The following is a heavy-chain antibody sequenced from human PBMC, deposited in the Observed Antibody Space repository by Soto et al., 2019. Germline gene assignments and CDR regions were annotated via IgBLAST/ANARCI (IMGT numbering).Heavy chain of an antibody. CDR1: GGTFSSYA. CDR2: IIPIFGTA. J-gene: IGHJ4*02. V-gene: IGHV1-69*12. CDR3: ASLLRGYSGTGDY. D-gene: IGHD5-12*01. Sequence: QVQLVQSGAEVKKPGSSVKVSCKASGGTFSSYAISWARQAPGQGLEWMGGIIPIFGTAKYAQKFQGRVTITAAESTSTAYMELSSLRSEDTAVYYCASLLRGYSGTGDYWGQGTLVTVSS.